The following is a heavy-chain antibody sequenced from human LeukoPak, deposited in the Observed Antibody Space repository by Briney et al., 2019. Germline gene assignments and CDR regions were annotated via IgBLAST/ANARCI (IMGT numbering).Heavy chain of an antibody. J-gene: IGHJ4*02. D-gene: IGHD2/OR15-2a*01. CDR1: GFSFSFYW. Sequence: WGSLRLSCAASGFSFSFYWMHWLRPAQGHGPVWVSRIKTDGSIADYADSVKGRFTISRDNAKNTLYLQMNSLRAEDTALYYCAKIGALASSSYFESWGQGTLVTVSS. CDR3: AKIGALASSSYFES. V-gene: IGHV3-74*01. CDR2: IKTDGSIA.